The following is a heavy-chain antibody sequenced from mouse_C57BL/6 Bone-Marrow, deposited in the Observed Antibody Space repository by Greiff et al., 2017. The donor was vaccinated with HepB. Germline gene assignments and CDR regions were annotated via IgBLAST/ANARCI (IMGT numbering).Heavy chain of an antibody. Sequence: VQLQQPGAELVKPGASVKLSCKASGYTFTSYWMHWVKQRPGQGLEWIGMIHPNSGSTNYNEKFKSKATLTVDKSSSTAYMQLSSLTSEDSAVYYCARLLRYFYWDFDVWGTGTTVTVSS. CDR2: IHPNSGST. CDR1: GYTFTSYW. D-gene: IGHD1-1*01. CDR3: ARLLRYFYWDFDV. V-gene: IGHV1-64*01. J-gene: IGHJ1*03.